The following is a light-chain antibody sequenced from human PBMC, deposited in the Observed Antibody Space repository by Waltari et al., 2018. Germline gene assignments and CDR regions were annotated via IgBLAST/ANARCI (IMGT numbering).Light chain of an antibody. CDR2: GAS. V-gene: IGKV3-20*01. J-gene: IGKJ1*01. CDR1: EGVSRA. CDR3: QHYLRLPVT. Sequence: EIALTQSPGTLSLSVGERATVSCRASEGVSRALAWYQQKPGQAPRLLIYGASTRATGIPDRFSGSGSGTDFSLTISRLEPDDFAVYYCQHYLRLPVTFGQGTTVEI.